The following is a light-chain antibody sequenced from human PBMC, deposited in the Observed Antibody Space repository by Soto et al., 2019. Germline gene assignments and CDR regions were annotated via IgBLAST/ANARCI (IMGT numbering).Light chain of an antibody. CDR1: TRDVGGYDY. Sequence: QSALTQPPSASGSPGQSVAISCTGTTRDVGGYDYVSWYQQYPGKAPKLMLYEVSKRPSGVPDRFSGSKSGNTASLTVSGLQAEDEANYYCSSYAGSRNYVVFGGGTKLTVL. J-gene: IGLJ2*01. CDR2: EVS. CDR3: SSYAGSRNYVV. V-gene: IGLV2-8*01.